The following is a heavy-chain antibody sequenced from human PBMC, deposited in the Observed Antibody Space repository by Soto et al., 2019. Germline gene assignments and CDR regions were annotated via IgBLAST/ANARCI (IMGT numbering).Heavy chain of an antibody. CDR3: AKDRSGYNYDAFDM. CDR1: GFTFSSYG. Sequence: DVQLLESGGGLVQPGGSLRLSCAASGFTFSSYGMSWVRQAPGKGLEWVSTISGSGGGTFYAGSVKGRFTVSRDNSRDILFLQMNSLIAEDTAVYYCAKDRSGYNYDAFDMWGQGTVVTVSS. CDR2: ISGSGGGT. V-gene: IGHV3-23*01. D-gene: IGHD5-12*01. J-gene: IGHJ3*02.